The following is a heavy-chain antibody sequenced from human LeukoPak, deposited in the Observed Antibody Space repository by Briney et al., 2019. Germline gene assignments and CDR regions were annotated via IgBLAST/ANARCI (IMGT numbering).Heavy chain of an antibody. CDR2: IIPIFGTA. V-gene: IGHV1-69*05. CDR1: GGTFSSYA. Sequence: SVKVSCKASGGTFSSYAISWVRQAPGQGLEWMGGIIPIFGTANYAQKFQGRVTITTDESTSTAYMELSSLRSEDTAVYYCARDRRTYYYDSSGYYTWGQGTLVTVSS. CDR3: ARDRRTYYYDSSGYYT. D-gene: IGHD3-22*01. J-gene: IGHJ5*02.